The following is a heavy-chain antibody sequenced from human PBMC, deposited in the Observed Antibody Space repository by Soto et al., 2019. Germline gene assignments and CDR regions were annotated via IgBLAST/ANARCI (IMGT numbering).Heavy chain of an antibody. CDR2: IYHSGST. D-gene: IGHD3-3*01. CDR3: ASLWDSWSGSPRGMDV. V-gene: IGHV4-4*02. J-gene: IGHJ6*02. CDR1: GGSISSSNW. Sequence: SETLSLTCAVSGGSISSSNWWSWVRQPPGKGLEWIGEIYHSGSTNYNPSLKSRVTISVDKSKNQFSLKLSSVTAADTAVYYCASLWDSWSGSPRGMDVWGQGTTVTVSS.